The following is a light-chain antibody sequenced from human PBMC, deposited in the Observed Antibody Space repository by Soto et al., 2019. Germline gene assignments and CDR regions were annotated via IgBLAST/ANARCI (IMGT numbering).Light chain of an antibody. CDR1: ISNIGSNP. V-gene: IGLV1-47*01. Sequence: QSVLTQPPSASVTPGQRVTSSCSGGISNIGSNPVYWHQYLPGTAPKLLVYRNNQRPSGVPDRFSDSKSGTSAFLAISGLRSEDEADYYCAAWDDRLSAYVFGTGTKVTVL. J-gene: IGLJ1*01. CDR2: RNN. CDR3: AAWDDRLSAYV.